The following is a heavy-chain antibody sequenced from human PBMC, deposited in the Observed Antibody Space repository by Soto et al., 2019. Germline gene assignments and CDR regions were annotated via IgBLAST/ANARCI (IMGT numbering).Heavy chain of an antibody. J-gene: IGHJ6*02. Sequence: GGSLILCCAASGVTFSTYCMHWVRQAPGKGLEWVAVISYDGSNKYYGDSVKGRFTISRDNSKNTLYLQMNSLRAEDTAVYYCAKEDYYYYYGMDVWGQGTKVTVSS. CDR2: ISYDGSNK. CDR1: GVTFSTYC. CDR3: AKEDYYYYYGMDV. V-gene: IGHV3-30*18.